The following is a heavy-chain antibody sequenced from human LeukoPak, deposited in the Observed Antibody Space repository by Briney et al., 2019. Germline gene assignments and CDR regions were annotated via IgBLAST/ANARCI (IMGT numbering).Heavy chain of an antibody. CDR3: ARDYNRFFYYYMDV. J-gene: IGHJ6*03. Sequence: PGGSLRLSCAAFGFTFSFSDYGMHWVRQAPGKGLEWVATISYDGSNKYYSDSVKGRFTISRDNSKNTLYLQMNSLRAEDTAVYYCARDYNRFFYYYMDVWGKGTTVTVSS. CDR1: GFTFSFSDYG. D-gene: IGHD1-1*01. V-gene: IGHV3-30*03. CDR2: ISYDGSNK.